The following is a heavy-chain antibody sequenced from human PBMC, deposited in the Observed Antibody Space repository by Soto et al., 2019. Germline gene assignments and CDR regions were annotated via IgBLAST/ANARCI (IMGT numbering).Heavy chain of an antibody. V-gene: IGHV4-34*01. CDR2: INHSGST. Sequence: SETLSLTCAVYGGSFSGYYWSWIRQPPGKGLEWIGEINHSGSTNYNPSLKSRVTISVDTSKNQFSLKLSSVTAADTAVYYCARGIAAAAVGYWGQGTLVTVSS. CDR3: ARGIAAAAVGY. J-gene: IGHJ4*02. CDR1: GGSFSGYY. D-gene: IGHD6-13*01.